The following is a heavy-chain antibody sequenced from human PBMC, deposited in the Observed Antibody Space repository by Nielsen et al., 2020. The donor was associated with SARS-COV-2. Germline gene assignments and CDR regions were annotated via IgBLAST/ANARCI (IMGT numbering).Heavy chain of an antibody. CDR1: GDSIGSYY. CDR2: IYHSGNT. Sequence: SETLSLTCTVSGDSIGSYYWNWIRQSPGKGLEWIGFIYHSGNTNYNPSLKSRVTISADTSKNQFSLNLRSVTAADTAVYFCAREGDCSKGVCYIRGMDVWGKGTTVTISS. J-gene: IGHJ6*03. CDR3: AREGDCSKGVCYIRGMDV. V-gene: IGHV4-59*01. D-gene: IGHD2-8*01.